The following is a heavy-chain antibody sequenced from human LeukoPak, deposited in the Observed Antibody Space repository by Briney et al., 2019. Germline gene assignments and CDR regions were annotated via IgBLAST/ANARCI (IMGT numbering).Heavy chain of an antibody. V-gene: IGHV3-23*01. D-gene: IGHD2-21*01. Sequence: GSLRLSFAGSGFTFSSYGKSWGRQGPGKGPELVLAFSGSGGSTYYADSVKGRFTISRDNSKNTLYLQMNSLRAEDTAVYYCLDSRIPHYYYGMDVWGQGTTVTVSS. J-gene: IGHJ6*02. CDR3: LDSRIPHYYYGMDV. CDR1: GFTFSSYG. CDR2: FSGSGGST.